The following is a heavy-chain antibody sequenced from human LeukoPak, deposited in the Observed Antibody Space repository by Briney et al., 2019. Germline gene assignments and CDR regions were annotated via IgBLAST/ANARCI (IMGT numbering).Heavy chain of an antibody. CDR2: ISSGM. CDR1: GFTFNDYN. J-gene: IGHJ3*02. V-gene: IGHV3-11*01. D-gene: IGHD3-16*01. CDR3: ARRIWGADSQSHTFDI. Sequence: GGSLRLSCAASGFTFNDYNMGWIRQAPGKGLEWVAYISSGMYYADSVKGRFTISGDNAKNSLYLQMNSLRADDTAVYYCARRIWGADSQSHTFDIWGQGTMVTVSS.